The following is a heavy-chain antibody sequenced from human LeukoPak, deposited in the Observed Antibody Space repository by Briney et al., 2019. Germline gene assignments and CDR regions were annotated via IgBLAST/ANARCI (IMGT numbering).Heavy chain of an antibody. D-gene: IGHD6-13*01. J-gene: IGHJ4*02. V-gene: IGHV4-59*12. CDR1: GGSFSNYY. CDR2: IFYSGDT. CDR3: AREPRVSSWNYFDY. Sequence: SETLSLTCTVSGGSFSNYYWTWIRQPPGRGLEWIGYIFYSGDTNYNPSLRSRVTISVDTSKNQSSLKLNSVTAADTAVYYCAREPRVSSWNYFDYWGQGTLVTVSS.